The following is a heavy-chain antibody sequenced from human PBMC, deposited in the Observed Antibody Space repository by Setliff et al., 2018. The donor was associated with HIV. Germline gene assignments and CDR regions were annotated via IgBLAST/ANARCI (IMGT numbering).Heavy chain of an antibody. J-gene: IGHJ5*02. D-gene: IGHD3-22*01. V-gene: IGHV4-39*07. CDR1: PVSISSTSYY. Sequence: SETLSLTCTVSPVSISSTSYYWVWIRQPPGKGLEWIGNIHYTGTGFYNPALRSRVTISVDTSKNQFSLKMNSVTAADAAVYYCATDRGMYYNELDPWGRGMLVTVSS. CDR3: ATDRGMYYNELDP. CDR2: IHYTGTG.